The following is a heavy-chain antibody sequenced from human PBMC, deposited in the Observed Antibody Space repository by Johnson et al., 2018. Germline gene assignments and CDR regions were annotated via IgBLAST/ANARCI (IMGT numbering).Heavy chain of an antibody. J-gene: IGHJ1*01. CDR1: GFTFSSYS. Sequence: EVQLVESGGGLVKPGGSLRLSCAASGFTFSSYSMNWVRQAPGKGLEWVSSISSSSSYIYNADSMKGRFTISRDNAKNSLHLQMNSLRAEDRAVYYCARSQSAYYGDYVGAEYFQHWGQGTLVTVSS. CDR3: ARSQSAYYGDYVGAEYFQH. V-gene: IGHV3-21*01. CDR2: ISSSSSYI. D-gene: IGHD4-17*01.